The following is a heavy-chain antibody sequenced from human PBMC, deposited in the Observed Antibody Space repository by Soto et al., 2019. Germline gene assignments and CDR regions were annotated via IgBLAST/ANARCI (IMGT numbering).Heavy chain of an antibody. D-gene: IGHD1-26*01. J-gene: IGHJ4*02. V-gene: IGHV3-23*01. CDR1: GFTFSSYA. Sequence: GGSLRLSCAASGFTFSSYAMSWVRQAPGKELEWVSAISGSGGSTYYADSVKGRFTISRDNSKNTLYLQMNSLRAEDTAVYYCAKVPAYSGSYTFDYWGQGTLVTVS. CDR2: ISGSGGST. CDR3: AKVPAYSGSYTFDY.